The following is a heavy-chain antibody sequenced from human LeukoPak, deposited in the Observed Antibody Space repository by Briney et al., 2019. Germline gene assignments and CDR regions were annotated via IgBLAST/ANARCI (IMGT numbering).Heavy chain of an antibody. CDR1: GFTVSSNY. J-gene: IGHJ6*02. CDR2: IYSGGST. Sequence: GRSLRLSCAASGFTVSSNYMSWVRQAPGKGLEWVSVIYSGGSTYYADSVKGRFTISRDNSKNTLYLQMNSLRAEDTAVYYCARGANWNDDGLDVWGQGTTVTVSS. CDR3: ARGANWNDDGLDV. D-gene: IGHD1-1*01. V-gene: IGHV3-53*01.